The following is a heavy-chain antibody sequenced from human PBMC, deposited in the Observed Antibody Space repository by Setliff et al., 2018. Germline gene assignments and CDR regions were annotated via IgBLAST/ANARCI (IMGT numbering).Heavy chain of an antibody. CDR2: IFSNDEK. J-gene: IGHJ3*02. Sequence: SGPTLVNPTETLTLACTVSGFSLSNTKMGVSWIRQPPGKALEWLAHIFSNDEKTYSPSLQTRLTISKDTSKSQVVLTMTNMDPADTGTYYCARTRDGPYYYDSRGYYYDAFDMWGQGTLVTVSS. V-gene: IGHV2-26*01. CDR1: GFSLSNTKMG. D-gene: IGHD3-22*01. CDR3: ARTRDGPYYYDSRGYYYDAFDM.